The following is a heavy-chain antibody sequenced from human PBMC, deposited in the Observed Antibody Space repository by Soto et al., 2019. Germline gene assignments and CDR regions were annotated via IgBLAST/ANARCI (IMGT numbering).Heavy chain of an antibody. CDR1: GGTFSSYA. CDR2: IIPIFGTA. D-gene: IGHD3-22*01. CDR3: ARDPAYYYDSSGPL. V-gene: IGHV1-69*06. J-gene: IGHJ4*02. Sequence: SVKVSCKASGGTFSSYAISWVRQAPGQGLEWMGGIIPIFGTANYAQKFQGRVTITADKSTSTAYMELSSLRSEDTAVYYCARDPAYYYDSSGPLWGQGTLVTVSS.